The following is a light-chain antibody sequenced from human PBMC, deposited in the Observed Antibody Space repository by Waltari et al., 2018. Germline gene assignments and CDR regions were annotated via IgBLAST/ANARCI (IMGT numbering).Light chain of an antibody. J-gene: IGLJ3*02. CDR2: KSN. Sequence: QTVVTQEPSLSVSPGGTVTLTCALSSGSLSSTSYASWYQQTPGQAPRTLIYKSNARSSVVPDRCSGSIFGNKAALTITGAQADDESDYYCLLYMGSGIWVFGGGTKLTVI. V-gene: IGLV8-61*01. CDR1: SGSLSSTSY. CDR3: LLYMGSGIWV.